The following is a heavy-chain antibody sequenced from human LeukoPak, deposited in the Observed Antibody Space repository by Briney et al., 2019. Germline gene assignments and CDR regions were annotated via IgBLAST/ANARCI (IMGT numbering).Heavy chain of an antibody. CDR3: VRESSAWELDY. CDR2: ISSSSAHI. D-gene: IGHD6-19*01. V-gene: IGHV3-21*01. Sequence: PGGSLRLSCAASGFSFSTYSMNWVRQAPGKGLEWVSSISSSSAHIFYADSVKGRFSISRDNAKNSLYLQMNSLRVEDTAVYYCVRESSAWELDYWGQGTLVTVSS. J-gene: IGHJ4*02. CDR1: GFSFSTYS.